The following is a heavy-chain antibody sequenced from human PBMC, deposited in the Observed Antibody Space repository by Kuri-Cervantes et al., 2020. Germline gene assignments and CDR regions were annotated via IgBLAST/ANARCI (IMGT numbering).Heavy chain of an antibody. Sequence: ASVKVSCKASGYTFTSYDINWVRQATGQGLEWMGWMNPNSGSTSYAQKFQGRVTMTRDTSTSTVYMELSGLRSEDTAVYYCARDWDSSADYWGQGTLVTVSS. V-gene: IGHV1-8*01. CDR1: GYTFTSYD. CDR2: MNPNSGST. D-gene: IGHD6-19*01. CDR3: ARDWDSSADY. J-gene: IGHJ4*02.